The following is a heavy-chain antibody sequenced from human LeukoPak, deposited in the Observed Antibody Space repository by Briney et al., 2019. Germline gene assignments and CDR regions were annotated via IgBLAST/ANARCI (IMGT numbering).Heavy chain of an antibody. CDR1: GFTFSSYS. D-gene: IGHD1-26*01. J-gene: IGHJ4*02. Sequence: GGSLRLSCAASGFTFSSYSMNWVRQAPGKGLEWVSSISSSSYIYYADSVKGRFTISRDNAKNSLYLQMNSLRAEDTAVYYCARRLNSGSHTSIDYWGQGTLVTVSS. V-gene: IGHV3-21*01. CDR2: ISSSSYI. CDR3: ARRLNSGSHTSIDY.